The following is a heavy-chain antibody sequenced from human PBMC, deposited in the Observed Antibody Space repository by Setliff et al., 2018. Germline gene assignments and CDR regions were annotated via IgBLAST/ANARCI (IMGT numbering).Heavy chain of an antibody. Sequence: PGGSLRLSCAASEFTFSDYSMNWVRQAPGKGLEWVSFITSSSSYIYYADSVKGRFTISRDNAKNTLSLQMNSLRAEDTAVYYCARDHGAAAGVFDYWGQGTLVTVSS. CDR3: ARDHGAAAGVFDY. CDR2: ITSSSSYI. V-gene: IGHV3-21*04. CDR1: EFTFSDYS. D-gene: IGHD6-13*01. J-gene: IGHJ4*02.